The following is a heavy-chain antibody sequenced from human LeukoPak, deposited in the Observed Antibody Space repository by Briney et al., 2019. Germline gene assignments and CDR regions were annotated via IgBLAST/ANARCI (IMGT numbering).Heavy chain of an antibody. Sequence: ASVKVSCKVSGYTLNELSMHWVRQAPGKGLEWMGGFDPEDGETIYAQKFQGRVTMTEDTSTDTAYMELSSLRSEDTAVYYCATAGGFPYYYGMDVWGQGTTVTVSS. V-gene: IGHV1-24*01. CDR2: FDPEDGET. D-gene: IGHD3-16*01. CDR3: ATAGGFPYYYGMDV. CDR1: GYTLNELS. J-gene: IGHJ6*02.